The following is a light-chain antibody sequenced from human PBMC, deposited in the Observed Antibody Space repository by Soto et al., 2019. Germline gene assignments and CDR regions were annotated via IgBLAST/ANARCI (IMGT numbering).Light chain of an antibody. Sequence: QSALTQPRSVSGSPGQSVTISCTGTSSDVGGYNYVSWYQQHPGKAPKLMIYDVNKWPSGVPHRFSGSKSGNTASLTISGLQAEEEADYHCCSYSGGHTPCVFGGGTKLTVL. CDR2: DVN. V-gene: IGLV2-11*01. J-gene: IGLJ3*02. CDR3: CSYSGGHTPCV. CDR1: SSDVGGYNY.